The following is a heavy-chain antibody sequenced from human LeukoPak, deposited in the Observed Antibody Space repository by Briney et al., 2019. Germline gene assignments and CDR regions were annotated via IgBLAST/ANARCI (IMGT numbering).Heavy chain of an antibody. V-gene: IGHV3-21*01. J-gene: IGHJ6*02. CDR3: ARDGGRMDV. CDR1: GFTFGSYS. D-gene: IGHD6-25*01. CDR2: ISSSSSYI. Sequence: TGGSLRLSCAPSGFTFGSYSMNWVRQAPGKGLEWVSTISSSSSYIYYADSVKGRFTMSRDNAKNSLYLQMNSLRAEDTAVYYCARDGGRMDVWGQGTTVTVSS.